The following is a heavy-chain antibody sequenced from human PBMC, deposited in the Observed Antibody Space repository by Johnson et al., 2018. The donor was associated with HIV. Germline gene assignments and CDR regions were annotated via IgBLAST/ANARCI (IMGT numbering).Heavy chain of an antibody. J-gene: IGHJ3*02. CDR1: GFTFSSYG. V-gene: IGHV3-23*04. CDR3: AKDESDAFEI. CDR2: ISGSGGST. Sequence: MQLVESGGGLVQPGGSLRLSCAASGFTFSSYGMHWVRQAPGKGLEWVSAISGSGGSTYYADSVKGRFTISRDNSKNTLYLQMNSLRAGDTAVYYCAKDESDAFEIWGQGTMVTVSS.